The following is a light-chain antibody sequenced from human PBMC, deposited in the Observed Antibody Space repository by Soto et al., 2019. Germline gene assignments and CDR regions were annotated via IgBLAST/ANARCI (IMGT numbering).Light chain of an antibody. J-gene: IGKJ2*01. CDR3: QQYGSSPYI. Sequence: EIVLTQSPGTLSLSPGERATLSCRASQSVSSSYLAWYQQKTGQAPRLLIYGASIRATGIRDRFSGSGSENDFILIISRLEAEDFAIYCCQQYGSSPYILGQGTNLEIK. CDR1: QSVSSSY. V-gene: IGKV3-20*01. CDR2: GAS.